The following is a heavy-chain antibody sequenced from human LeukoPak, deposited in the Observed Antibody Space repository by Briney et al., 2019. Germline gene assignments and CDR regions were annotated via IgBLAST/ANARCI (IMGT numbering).Heavy chain of an antibody. V-gene: IGHV1-2*02. J-gene: IGHJ4*02. Sequence: ASVKVSCKASGYTFTSYDINWVRQATGQGLEWLGWINPKSGAADYAQQFRGRVTMTRDTSINTDYMEMKRVTSDDTAVYYSARGAEAETSPLGFWGQGTLVIVS. CDR3: ARGAEAETSPLGF. D-gene: IGHD6-13*01. CDR1: GYTFTSYD. CDR2: INPKSGAA.